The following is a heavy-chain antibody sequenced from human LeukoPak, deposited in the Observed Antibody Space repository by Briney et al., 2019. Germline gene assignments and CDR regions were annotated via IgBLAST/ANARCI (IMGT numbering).Heavy chain of an antibody. J-gene: IGHJ4*02. CDR2: IYSGGNT. CDR1: GFSFSTYY. CDR3: AGLHLTYSSGWYWVDY. Sequence: GGSLRLSCAASGFSFSTYYMHWVRQAPGKGLEWVSVIYSGGNTYYADSVKGRFTISRDNSKNTLYLQMNSLRAEDTAVYFCAGLHLTYSSGWYWVDYWGQGTLVTVSS. D-gene: IGHD6-19*01. V-gene: IGHV3-66*04.